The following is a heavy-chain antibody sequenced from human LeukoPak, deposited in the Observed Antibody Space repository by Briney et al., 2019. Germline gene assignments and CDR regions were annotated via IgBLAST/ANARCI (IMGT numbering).Heavy chain of an antibody. CDR3: ARKLGYCSSTSCYGVNWFDP. Sequence: SETLSLTCAVYGGSFSGYYWSWIRQPPGKGLEWIGEINHSGSTNYNPSLKSRVTISVDTSKNQFSLKLSSVTAADTAVYYCARKLGYCSSTSCYGVNWFDPWGQGTLVTVSS. J-gene: IGHJ5*02. CDR2: INHSGST. D-gene: IGHD2-2*03. CDR1: GGSFSGYY. V-gene: IGHV4-34*01.